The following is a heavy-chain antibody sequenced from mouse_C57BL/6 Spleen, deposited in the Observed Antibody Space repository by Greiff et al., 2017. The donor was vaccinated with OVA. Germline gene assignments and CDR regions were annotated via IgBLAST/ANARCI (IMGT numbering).Heavy chain of an antibody. J-gene: IGHJ4*01. CDR3: AMSPYFYGSSCYAKDY. CDR2: INPNNGGT. CDR1: GYTFTDYD. V-gene: IGHV1-22*01. Sequence: VQLQQSGPELVKPGASVKMSCKASGYTFTDYDMHWVKQRPGQSLEWIGYINPNNGGTRYNQKFKGKATLTVDKSSSTAYMQLSSLTSEDAAVYYCAMSPYFYGSSCYAKDYWGQGTSGTGPS. D-gene: IGHD1-1*01.